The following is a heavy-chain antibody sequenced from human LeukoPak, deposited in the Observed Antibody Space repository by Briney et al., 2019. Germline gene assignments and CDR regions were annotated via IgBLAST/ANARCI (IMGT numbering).Heavy chain of an antibody. CDR3: ARESWGSSAFDI. V-gene: IGHV3-23*01. D-gene: IGHD7-27*01. CDR2: ISGSGGST. Sequence: GGSLRLSCAASGFTFSSYAMSWVRQAPGKGLEWVSAISGSGGSTYYADSVKGRFTISRDNSRNTLYLQMNSLRAEDTAVYYCARESWGSSAFDIWGQGTMVTVSS. CDR1: GFTFSSYA. J-gene: IGHJ3*02.